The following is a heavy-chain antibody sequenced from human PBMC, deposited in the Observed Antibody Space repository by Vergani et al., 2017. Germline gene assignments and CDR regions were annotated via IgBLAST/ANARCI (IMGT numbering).Heavy chain of an antibody. V-gene: IGHV4-34*01. CDR1: GGSFSGYY. Sequence: QVQLQQWGAGLLKPSETLSLTCAVYGGSFSGYYWSWTRQPPGKGLEWIGEINHSGSTNYNPSLKSRVTISVDTSKNQFSLKLSSVTAADTAVYYCARGPLWFGVSYYYYMDVWGKGTTVTVSS. J-gene: IGHJ6*03. CDR3: ARGPLWFGVSYYYYMDV. CDR2: INHSGST. D-gene: IGHD3-10*01.